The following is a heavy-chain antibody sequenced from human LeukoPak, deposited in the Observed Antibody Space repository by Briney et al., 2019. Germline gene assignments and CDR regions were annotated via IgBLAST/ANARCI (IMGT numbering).Heavy chain of an antibody. J-gene: IGHJ3*02. Sequence: GGSLRLSCAASGFTFSSYGMHWVRQAPGKGLEWVAVIWYDGSNKYYADSVKGRFTISRDNFKNTLYLQMNSLRAEDTAVYYCAKERNDCSGGSCHYLDAFDIWGQGTMVTVSS. D-gene: IGHD2-15*01. CDR2: IWYDGSNK. CDR3: AKERNDCSGGSCHYLDAFDI. CDR1: GFTFSSYG. V-gene: IGHV3-33*06.